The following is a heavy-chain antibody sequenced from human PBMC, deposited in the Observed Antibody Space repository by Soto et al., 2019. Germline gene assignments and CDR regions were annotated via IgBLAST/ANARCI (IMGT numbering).Heavy chain of an antibody. D-gene: IGHD1-26*01. J-gene: IGHJ4*02. V-gene: IGHV1-3*01. CDR2: INAGNGNT. Sequence: ASVKVSCKASGYTFTSYAMHWVRQAPGQRLEWMGWINAGNGNTKYSQKFQGRVTITRDTSASTAYMELSSLRSEDTAVYYCARIYSGSYPPYFDYWGQGTLVTVSS. CDR1: GYTFTSYA. CDR3: ARIYSGSYPPYFDY.